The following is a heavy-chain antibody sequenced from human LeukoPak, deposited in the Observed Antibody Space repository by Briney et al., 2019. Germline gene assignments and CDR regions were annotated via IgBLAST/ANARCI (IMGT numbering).Heavy chain of an antibody. CDR1: GYTFIGYY. J-gene: IGHJ6*02. V-gene: IGHV1-2*02. CDR3: ARALITMVRGVIITLYYYYGMDV. CDR2: INPNSGGT. D-gene: IGHD3-10*01. Sequence: ASVKVSCKASGYTFIGYYMHWVRQAPGQGLEWMGWINPNSGGTNYAQKFQGRVTMTRDTSISTAYMELSSLRSEDTAVYYCARALITMVRGVIITLYYYYGMDVWGQGTTVTVSS.